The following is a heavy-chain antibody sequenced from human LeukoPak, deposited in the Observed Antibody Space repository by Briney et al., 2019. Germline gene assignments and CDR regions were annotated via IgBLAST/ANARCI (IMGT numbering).Heavy chain of an antibody. J-gene: IGHJ3*02. Sequence: ASVKVSCKASGYTFTSCDTNWVRQATGQGLEWMGWMNPNSGDTGYAQNFQGRVTITRDTPISTAYMELSSLRSEDTAVYYCTRDMRGAAAADDAFDIWGQGTMVTVSS. CDR2: MNPNSGDT. CDR1: GYTFTSCD. D-gene: IGHD6-13*01. V-gene: IGHV1-8*01. CDR3: TRDMRGAAAADDAFDI.